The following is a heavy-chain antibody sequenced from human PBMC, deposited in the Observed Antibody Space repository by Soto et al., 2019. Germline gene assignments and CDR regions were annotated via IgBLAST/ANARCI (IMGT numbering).Heavy chain of an antibody. D-gene: IGHD7-27*01. CDR3: TRGLNGDPVSDSFDI. J-gene: IGHJ3*02. Sequence: PGGSLRLSCAATGFTLSHYYIDWVRQAPGKGLEWVGRIRSKANSSTTEYAASVKGRITISSDDSKNSLYLQMNSLRTEDTALYYCTRGLNGDPVSDSFDIWGQGTMVTVSS. V-gene: IGHV3-72*01. CDR2: IRSKANSSTT. CDR1: GFTLSHYY.